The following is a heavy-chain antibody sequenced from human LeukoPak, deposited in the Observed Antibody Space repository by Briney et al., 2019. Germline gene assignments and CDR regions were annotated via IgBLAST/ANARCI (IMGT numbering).Heavy chain of an antibody. D-gene: IGHD5-18*01. J-gene: IGHJ4*02. Sequence: ASVKVSCKASGGTFSSYAISWVRQAPGQGLEWMGRIIPIFGTANYAQKFQGRVTITTDESTSTAYMELSSLRSEDTAVYYCARAGYSYEPFGYWGQGTLVTVSS. CDR3: ARAGYSYEPFGY. V-gene: IGHV1-69*05. CDR2: IIPIFGTA. CDR1: GGTFSSYA.